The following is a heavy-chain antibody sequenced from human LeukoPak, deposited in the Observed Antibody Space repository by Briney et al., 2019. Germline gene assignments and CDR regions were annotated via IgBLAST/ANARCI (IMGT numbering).Heavy chain of an antibody. J-gene: IGHJ2*01. CDR2: IDPNSGGT. Sequence: ASVQVSCRASGYTFTAHYIHWVRQAPGQGLEWMGWIDPNSGGTNYAQKFLGSVTMTGDTSINTAFMELSRLRSDDSAIYYCARGRGTTMVRGVITIYFDLWGRGSLVTVSS. D-gene: IGHD3-10*01. CDR1: GYTFTAHY. V-gene: IGHV1-2*02. CDR3: ARGRGTTMVRGVITIYFDL.